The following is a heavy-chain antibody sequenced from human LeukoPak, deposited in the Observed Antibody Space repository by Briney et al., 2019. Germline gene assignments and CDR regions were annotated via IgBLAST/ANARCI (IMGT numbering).Heavy chain of an antibody. J-gene: IGHJ4*02. CDR2: MNPSGGST. D-gene: IGHD6-13*01. Sequence: GASVKVSCKASGYTFTSYYMHWVRQAPGQGLEWMGLMNPSGGSTGYAQKFQGRVTMTRNTSINTDYMELSSLRSEDTAVYYCARGGGYSSSKYHFDDWGQGTLVAVPS. CDR1: GYTFTSYY. CDR3: ARGGGYSSSKYHFDD. V-gene: IGHV1-46*01.